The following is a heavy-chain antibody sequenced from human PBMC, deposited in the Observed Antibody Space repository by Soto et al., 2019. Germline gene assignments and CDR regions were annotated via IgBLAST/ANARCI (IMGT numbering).Heavy chain of an antibody. CDR2: VSHDGRNT. Sequence: VQLVESGGGVVQPGRSLRLSCAASGFTFSDYARHWVRQAPGKGLEWVAVVSHDGRNTHYADSVKGRFTISRDSSKNTVALEMTSLRAEDTAVYYCAKGGRQWLVTSDFNYWGQGALVTVSS. CDR1: GFTFSDYA. V-gene: IGHV3-30*18. J-gene: IGHJ4*02. CDR3: AKGGRQWLVTSDFNY. D-gene: IGHD6-19*01.